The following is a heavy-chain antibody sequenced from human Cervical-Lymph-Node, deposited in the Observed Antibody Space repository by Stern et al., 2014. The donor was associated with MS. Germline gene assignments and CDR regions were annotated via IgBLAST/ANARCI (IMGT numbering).Heavy chain of an antibody. CDR3: AKGGSGSYLD. CDR1: GFVFRRYA. J-gene: IGHJ4*02. V-gene: IGHV3-30*04. Sequence: VQLVASGGGVVQPGRSLRLSCAASGFVFRRYALHWVRQAPGKGLEGVALISYDGRDKYYTDSVKGRFTVSRDNSNNTVDLEMNSLRLEDTAVYYCAKGGSGSYLDWGQGSLVTVSS. CDR2: ISYDGRDK. D-gene: IGHD1-26*01.